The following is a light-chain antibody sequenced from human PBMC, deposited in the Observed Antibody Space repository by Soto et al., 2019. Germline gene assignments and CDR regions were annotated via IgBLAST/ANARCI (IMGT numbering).Light chain of an antibody. V-gene: IGLV2-14*01. Sequence: QSALTQPASVSGSPGQSIAISCTGTSSDVGAHNYVSWYQHHPGKAPKLMIYDVTNRPSGVSDRFSGSKSGNTASLTSSGLQAEDEADYYCSSYTRSNTVVFGGGTKLTVL. J-gene: IGLJ2*01. CDR3: SSYTRSNTVV. CDR2: DVT. CDR1: SSDVGAHNY.